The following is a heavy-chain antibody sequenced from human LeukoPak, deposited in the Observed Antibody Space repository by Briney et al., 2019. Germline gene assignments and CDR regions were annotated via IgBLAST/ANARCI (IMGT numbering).Heavy chain of an antibody. CDR2: TKHDGSEK. Sequence: GGSLRLSCAASGFTFSRYWMNWVRQAPGKGLEWVANTKHDGSEKYYVDSVKGRFTISRDNAKKSFYLQMNSLRGEDTAVYYCARGGENYYGSGSQDYWGQGSLVTVSS. CDR3: ARGGENYYGSGSQDY. CDR1: GFTFSRYW. D-gene: IGHD3-10*01. V-gene: IGHV3-7*01. J-gene: IGHJ4*02.